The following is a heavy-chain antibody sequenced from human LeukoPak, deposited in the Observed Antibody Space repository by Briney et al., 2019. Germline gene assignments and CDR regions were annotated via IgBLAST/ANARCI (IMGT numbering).Heavy chain of an antibody. CDR2: ISADGSSF. J-gene: IGHJ4*02. CDR3: ARGYGSSWFYFDY. D-gene: IGHD6-13*01. CDR1: GFTFSGSW. Sequence: GGALRLSCAASGFTFSGSWMHWVRRAPGKGLVWVSRISADGSSFSYADSVKGRFTISRDNAKNTLYLQMNTLRAEDTAVYHCARGYGSSWFYFDYWGQGTPITVSS. V-gene: IGHV3-74*01.